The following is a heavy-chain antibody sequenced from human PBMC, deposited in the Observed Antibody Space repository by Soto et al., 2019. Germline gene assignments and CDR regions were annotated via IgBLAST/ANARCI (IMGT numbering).Heavy chain of an antibody. J-gene: IGHJ4*02. CDR1: RDSISSYY. Sequence: QVQLQESGPGLVKPSETLSLTCTVSRDSISSYYWSWIRQPPGKGPEWIGYVYHSGITNYNPSLEMRVPXXVXTXXNQFPLRLNSVTAAHTAVYDCAPRPPGGGLGVFDYWSQGTLVTVSS. CDR3: APRPPGGGLGVFDY. CDR2: VYHSGIT. D-gene: IGHD3-10*01. V-gene: IGHV4-59*01.